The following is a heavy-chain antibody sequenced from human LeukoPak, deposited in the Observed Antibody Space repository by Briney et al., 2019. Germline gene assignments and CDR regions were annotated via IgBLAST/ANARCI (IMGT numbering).Heavy chain of an antibody. CDR2: ISSSGSTI. CDR1: GFTFSDYY. V-gene: IGHV3-11*01. J-gene: IGHJ4*02. Sequence: GRSLRLSCAASGFTFSDYYMSWIRQAPGKGLEWVSYISSSGSTIYYADSVKGRFTISRDNAKNSLYLQMNSLRAEDTAVYYCARDGRIAVAAYYFDYWGQGTLVTVSS. CDR3: ARDGRIAVAAYYFDY. D-gene: IGHD6-19*01.